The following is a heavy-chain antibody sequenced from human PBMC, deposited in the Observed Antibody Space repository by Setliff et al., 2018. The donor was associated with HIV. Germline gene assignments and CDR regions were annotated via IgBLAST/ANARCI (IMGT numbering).Heavy chain of an antibody. J-gene: IGHJ6*02. CDR2: INHSGRT. CDR1: GGSFSDNY. Sequence: SETLSLTCAVYGGSFSDNYWSWIRQSPGKGLEWIGEINHSGRTKYSPSLRSRVSISVDTSKTQFSLRLSSVTAADTAVYYCARDWHGSGSYYPSYSYGMDVWGQGTTGTVSS. D-gene: IGHD3-10*01. V-gene: IGHV4-34*01. CDR3: ARDWHGSGSYYPSYSYGMDV.